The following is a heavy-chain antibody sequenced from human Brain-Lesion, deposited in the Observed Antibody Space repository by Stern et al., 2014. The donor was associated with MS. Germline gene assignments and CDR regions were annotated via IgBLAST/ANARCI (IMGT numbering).Heavy chain of an antibody. CDR1: GGSISSGGYY. Sequence: QVQLLQPGPGLVKPSQTLSLSCTVSGGSISSGGYYWSWIRQPAGKGLEWIGRIFNSGSTSYNPSLKSRVTISIDTSKTQFSLRLTSMTAADTAVYYCARGRVVPGFQYYATDVWGQGTTVIVSS. J-gene: IGHJ6*02. V-gene: IGHV4-61*02. CDR2: IFNSGST. D-gene: IGHD2-2*01. CDR3: ARGRVVPGFQYYATDV.